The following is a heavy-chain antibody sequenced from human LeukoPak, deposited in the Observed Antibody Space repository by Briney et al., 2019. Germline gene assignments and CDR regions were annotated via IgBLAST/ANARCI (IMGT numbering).Heavy chain of an antibody. CDR1: GFTFSSYW. CDR3: ARDRGWLQFDY. Sequence: GGSLGLSCAASGFTFSSYWISWVRQAPGKGLEWVANIKEDGSVKYYLDSVKGRFTISRDNVKNSLYLQMNSLRAEDTAVYYCARDRGWLQFDYWGQGTLVTVS. D-gene: IGHD5-24*01. J-gene: IGHJ4*02. V-gene: IGHV3-7*01. CDR2: IKEDGSVK.